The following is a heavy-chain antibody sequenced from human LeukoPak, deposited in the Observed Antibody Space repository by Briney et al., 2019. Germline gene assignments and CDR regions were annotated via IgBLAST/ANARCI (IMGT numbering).Heavy chain of an antibody. CDR1: GYTFTDYY. CDR2: INPNDGDT. J-gene: IGHJ6*02. V-gene: IGHV1-2*02. Sequence: ASVKVSCKASGYTFTDYYMHWVRQAPGQGFEWMGWINPNDGDTYYAQKFQGRVTMTRDTSISTAYMELSRLRSDDTAVYYCAREAISAPYYYYGMDVWGQGTTVTVSS. CDR3: AREAISAPYYYYGMDV. D-gene: IGHD2-21*01.